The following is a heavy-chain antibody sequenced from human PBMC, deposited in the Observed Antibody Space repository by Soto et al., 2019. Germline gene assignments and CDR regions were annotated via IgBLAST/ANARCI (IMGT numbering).Heavy chain of an antibody. CDR3: ATGREDDFAVTIINYYGMDV. CDR2: IIPIFDST. J-gene: IGHJ6*02. D-gene: IGHD3-3*01. Sequence: SVKVSCKASGGSFSSYGISWVRQAPGQGLEWMGGIIPIFDSTSYAQKFEGRVTITADESTNTAYMELSSLKSDDTAVYYCATGREDDFAVTIINYYGMDVWVQGTTVTVSS. V-gene: IGHV1-69*13. CDR1: GGSFSSYG.